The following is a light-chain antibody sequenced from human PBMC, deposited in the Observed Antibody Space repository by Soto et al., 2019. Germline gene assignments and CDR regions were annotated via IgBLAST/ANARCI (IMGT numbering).Light chain of an antibody. Sequence: EIVMTQSPATLYVSPGETATLSCRASQSVDFHLAWYQQKPGQGPRLLIYGAFTRATGIPARFSGSGSGTEFTLTISSLQSEGFAVYYCQQYKKWPPLTFGGGTKVAIK. CDR2: GAF. CDR3: QQYKKWPPLT. CDR1: QSVDFH. V-gene: IGKV3-15*01. J-gene: IGKJ4*01.